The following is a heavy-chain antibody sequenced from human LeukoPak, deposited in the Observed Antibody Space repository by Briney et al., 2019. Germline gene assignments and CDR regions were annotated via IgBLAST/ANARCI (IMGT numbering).Heavy chain of an antibody. J-gene: IGHJ3*01. Sequence: SVKVSCKASGGTFSSYAISWVRQAPGQGLEWMGRIIPILGIANYAQKFQGRVTITADKSTSTAYMEPSSLRSEDTAVYYCARDEVVVTAIGLGSGTWGQGTMVTVSS. D-gene: IGHD2-21*02. CDR2: IIPILGIA. CDR1: GGTFSSYA. V-gene: IGHV1-69*04. CDR3: ARDEVVVTAIGLGSGT.